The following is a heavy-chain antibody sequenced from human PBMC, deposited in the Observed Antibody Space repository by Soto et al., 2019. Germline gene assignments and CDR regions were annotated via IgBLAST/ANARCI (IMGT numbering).Heavy chain of an antibody. CDR1: GGAISSSGYY. CDR3: ASNYYDSSGYYYVPPDTWYFDL. CDR2: IYYSGST. J-gene: IGHJ2*01. Sequence: SETLSLTCTVSGGAISSSGYYWGWIRQPPGKGLEWIGSIYYSGSTYYNPSLKSRVTISVDTPKNQFSLKLSSVTAADTAVYYCASNYYDSSGYYYVPPDTWYFDLWGRRTRAT. D-gene: IGHD3-22*01. V-gene: IGHV4-39*01.